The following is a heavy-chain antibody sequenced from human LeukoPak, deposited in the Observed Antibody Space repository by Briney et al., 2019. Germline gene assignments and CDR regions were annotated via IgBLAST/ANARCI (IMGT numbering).Heavy chain of an antibody. CDR3: AGDEGGLFDY. Sequence: GGSLRLSCAASGFTFSSYAMSWVRQAPGKGLEWVLAISGSGGSTYYADSVKGRFTISRDNAKNSLYLQMNSLRAEDTAVYYCAGDEGGLFDYWGQGTLVTVSS. CDR2: ISGSGGST. V-gene: IGHV3-23*01. CDR1: GFTFSSYA. J-gene: IGHJ4*02.